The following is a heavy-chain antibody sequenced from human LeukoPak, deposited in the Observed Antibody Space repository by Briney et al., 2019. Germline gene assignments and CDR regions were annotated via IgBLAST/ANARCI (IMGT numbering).Heavy chain of an antibody. D-gene: IGHD6-19*01. CDR3: ARAQWLANDVFDI. CDR1: GFTFNTYW. Sequence: PGGSLRLSCAASGFTFNTYWMHWVRQAPGKGLVWVSRIHKDGSSISYADSVNGRFTISRDNAKNTLFLQMNSLRAEDTAVYFCARAQWLANDVFDIWGQGTMVTVSS. V-gene: IGHV3-74*01. J-gene: IGHJ3*02. CDR2: IHKDGSSI.